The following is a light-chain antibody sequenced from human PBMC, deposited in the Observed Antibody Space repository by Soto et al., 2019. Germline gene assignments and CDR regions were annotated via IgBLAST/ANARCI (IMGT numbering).Light chain of an antibody. CDR2: GAS. V-gene: IGKV3-20*01. CDR1: QSVTSKY. Sequence: IVLTQSPGTLSLSPGDRATLSCRASQSVTSKYVVWYQQKPGQAPRLLIYGASSRATGVPDRFSGRGSGTDFTLTISRLEAEEFAVYYCQHYTNSPPLYTFGQGTKLEIK. CDR3: QHYTNSPPLYT. J-gene: IGKJ2*01.